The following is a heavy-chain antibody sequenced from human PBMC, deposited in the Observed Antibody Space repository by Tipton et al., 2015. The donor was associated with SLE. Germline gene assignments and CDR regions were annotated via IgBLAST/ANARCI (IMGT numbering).Heavy chain of an antibody. J-gene: IGHJ5*02. CDR3: ARGFYSNWGWFDP. V-gene: IGHV4-31*02. CDR2: IYYSGGT. Sequence: LRLSCTVSGGSISSGGYYWSWIRQYPGKGLEWIGYIYYSGGTYYNPSLKSRVTISVDTSNNQFSLRLSSVTAADTAVYYCARGFYSNWGWFDPWGQGTLVTVSS. D-gene: IGHD4-11*01. CDR1: GGSISSGGYY.